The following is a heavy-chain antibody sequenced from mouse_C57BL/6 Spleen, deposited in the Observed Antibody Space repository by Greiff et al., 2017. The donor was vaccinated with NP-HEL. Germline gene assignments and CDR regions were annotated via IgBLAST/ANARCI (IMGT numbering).Heavy chain of an antibody. J-gene: IGHJ4*01. CDR2: IHPNSGST. D-gene: IGHD2-1*01. V-gene: IGHV1-64*01. CDR1: GYTFTSYW. CDR3: ARADDNYVAMDY. Sequence: QVQLQQPGAELVKPGASVKLSCKASGYTFTSYWMHWVKQRPGQGLEWIGMIHPNSGSTNYNEKFKSKATLTVDKSSSTAYMQLSSLTSEDSAVYYCARADDNYVAMDYWGQGTSVTVSS.